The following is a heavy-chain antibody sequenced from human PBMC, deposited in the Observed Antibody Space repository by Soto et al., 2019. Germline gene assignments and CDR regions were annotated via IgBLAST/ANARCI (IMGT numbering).Heavy chain of an antibody. CDR1: GDSISSSSYY. CDR2: INYSGST. Sequence: QLQLQESGPGLVKPSETLSLTCSVSGDSISSSSYYWGWIRQPPGKGLEWIGTINYSGSTYYNPSLKSRGTISVDTSKNQFSRKVSSVTAADTAVYYCASLYGDYVPYWGQEILVSVSS. V-gene: IGHV4-39*01. J-gene: IGHJ4*02. CDR3: ASLYGDYVPY. D-gene: IGHD4-17*01.